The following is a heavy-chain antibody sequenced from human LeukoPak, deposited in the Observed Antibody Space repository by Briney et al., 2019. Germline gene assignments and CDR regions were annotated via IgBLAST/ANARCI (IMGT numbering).Heavy chain of an antibody. V-gene: IGHV1-3*01. CDR3: ARDAVVVPANDAFDI. J-gene: IGHJ3*02. CDR2: INAGNGNT. D-gene: IGHD2-2*01. Sequence: ASVKVSCKASGYTFTSYAMHWVRQAPGQRLEWMGWINAGNGNTKYSQKFQGRVTITTDESTSTAYMELSSLRSEDTAVYYCARDAVVVPANDAFDIWGQGTMVTVSS. CDR1: GYTFTSYA.